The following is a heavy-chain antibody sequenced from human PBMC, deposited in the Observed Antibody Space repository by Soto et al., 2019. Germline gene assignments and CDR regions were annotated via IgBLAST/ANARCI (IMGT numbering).Heavy chain of an antibody. D-gene: IGHD2-2*01. CDR1: GFTFSSYA. J-gene: IGHJ6*02. CDR3: AKAQGLYCSSTSCGIDV. V-gene: IGHV3-23*01. Sequence: GGSLRLSCAASGFTFSSYAMSWVRQAPGKGLEWVSAISGSGGSTYYADSVKGRFTISRDNSKNTLYLQMNSLRAEDTAVYYCAKAQGLYCSSTSCGIDVWGQGTTVTVYS. CDR2: ISGSGGST.